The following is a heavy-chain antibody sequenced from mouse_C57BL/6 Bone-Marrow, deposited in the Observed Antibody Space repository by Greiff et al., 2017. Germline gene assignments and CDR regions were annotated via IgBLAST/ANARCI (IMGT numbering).Heavy chain of an antibody. J-gene: IGHJ4*01. CDR2: INPSSGYT. V-gene: IGHV1-7*01. Sequence: VQRVESGAELAKPGASVKLSCKASGYTFTSYWMHWVKQRPGQGLEWIGYINPSSGYTKYNQKFKDKATLTADKSSSTAYMQLSSLTYEDSSVDYCARGYGRCAMDYWGQGTSVTVSS. CDR1: GYTFTSYW. D-gene: IGHD1-1*01. CDR3: ARGYGRCAMDY.